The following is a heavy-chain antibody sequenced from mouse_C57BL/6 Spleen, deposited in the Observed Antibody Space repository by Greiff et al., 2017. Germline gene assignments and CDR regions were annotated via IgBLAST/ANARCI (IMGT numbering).Heavy chain of an antibody. CDR1: GFNIKDYY. D-gene: IGHD1-1*01. J-gene: IGHJ2*01. CDR3: ARPLYYGSSQFDD. CDR2: IAPEDGDT. V-gene: IGHV14-2*01. Sequence: VQLQQSGAELVKPGASVKLSCTASGFNIKDYYMHWVKQRTEQGLEWIGRIAPEDGDTKYASKFQGKATITADTSSNTAYLQISSLTSEDTAVYYGARPLYYGSSQFDDWGKGTTLTVAS.